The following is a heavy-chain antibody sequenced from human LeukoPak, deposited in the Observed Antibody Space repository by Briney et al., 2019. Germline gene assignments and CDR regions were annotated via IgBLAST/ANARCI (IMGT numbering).Heavy chain of an antibody. CDR3: ARALGYCSSTSCYTPYYYYYGMDV. CDR2: IYYSGST. CDR1: GGSISSGDYY. D-gene: IGHD2-2*02. Sequence: PSETLSLTCTVSGGSISSGDYYWSWIRQPPGKGLEWIGYIYYSGSTYYNPSLKSRVTISVDTSKNQFSLKLSSVTAADTAVYYCARALGYCSSTSCYTPYYYYYGMDVRGQGTTVTVSS. J-gene: IGHJ6*02. V-gene: IGHV4-30-4*01.